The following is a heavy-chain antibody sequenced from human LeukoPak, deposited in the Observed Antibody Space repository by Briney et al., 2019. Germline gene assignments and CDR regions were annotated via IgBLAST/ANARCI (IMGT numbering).Heavy chain of an antibody. J-gene: IGHJ5*02. D-gene: IGHD3-22*01. CDR2: IYYSGTT. CDR3: ARQFHGSGYVDDL. Sequence: PSETLSLTCSVSGGSISPYNWNWIRRPPGKGLEWIASIYYSGTTHYNPSLSSRVTMSVDTSKNQFSLKLSAVTAADTAVYYCARQFHGSGYVDDLWGQGTLVTVSS. V-gene: IGHV4-59*08. CDR1: GGSISPYN.